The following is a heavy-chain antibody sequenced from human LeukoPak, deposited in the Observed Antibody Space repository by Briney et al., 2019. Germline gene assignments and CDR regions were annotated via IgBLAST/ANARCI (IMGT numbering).Heavy chain of an antibody. J-gene: IGHJ6*02. D-gene: IGHD6-13*01. CDR2: ISSSGGSRT. CDR1: GFIFSDYY. Sequence: GGSLRLSCAASGFIFSDYYMSWIRQAPGKGLEWASYISSSGGSRTYYADSVKGRFTISRDNAKNSLYLQMNSLRAEDTAVYYCARFRYASTWPYGVDVWGQGTTVTVSS. V-gene: IGHV3-11*01. CDR3: ARFRYASTWPYGVDV.